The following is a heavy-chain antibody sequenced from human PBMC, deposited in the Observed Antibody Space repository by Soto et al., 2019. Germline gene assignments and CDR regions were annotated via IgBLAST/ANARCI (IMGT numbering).Heavy chain of an antibody. CDR2: INPSGGNT. CDR1: GYTFISYY. J-gene: IGHJ4*02. V-gene: IGHV1-46*01. Sequence: ASVKVSWKAPGYTFISYYIHWVRQAPGQGLEWMGVINPSGGNTVYAQKFQGRVTMTRDTSTSTVYMELSSLRFEDTAVYYCARLAAVTPPYYFDYWGQGTQVTVSS. CDR3: ARLAAVTPPYYFDY. D-gene: IGHD4-17*01.